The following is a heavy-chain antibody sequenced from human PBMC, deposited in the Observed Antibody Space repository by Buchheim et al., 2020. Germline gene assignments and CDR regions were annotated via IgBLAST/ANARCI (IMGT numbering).Heavy chain of an antibody. CDR3: ASRGLSGWTYEY. Sequence: EVQLVASGGGLVQPGGSLRLSCAASGFTFSYYWMTWVRQAPGKGLEWVANINQGGSVKEYVDSVKGRFTISRDDARNSVYLQMSSLRADDTAVYYCASRGLSGWTYEYWGQGT. J-gene: IGHJ4*02. CDR1: GFTFSYYW. CDR2: INQGGSVK. D-gene: IGHD6-19*01. V-gene: IGHV3-7*01.